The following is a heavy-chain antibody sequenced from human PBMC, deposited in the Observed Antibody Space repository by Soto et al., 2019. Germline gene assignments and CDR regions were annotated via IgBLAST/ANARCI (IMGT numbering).Heavy chain of an antibody. CDR1: GGSFSGYY. D-gene: IGHD6-19*01. CDR2: INHSGST. Sequence: QVQLQQWGAGLLKPSETLSLTCAVYGGSFSGYYWSWIRQPPGKGLEWIGEINHSGSTNYNPSLKSRVTISVDTFKNQFSLKLSSVTDADTAVYYCARGRYSSGWYSYPFDYWGQGTLVTVSS. CDR3: ARGRYSSGWYSYPFDY. V-gene: IGHV4-34*01. J-gene: IGHJ4*02.